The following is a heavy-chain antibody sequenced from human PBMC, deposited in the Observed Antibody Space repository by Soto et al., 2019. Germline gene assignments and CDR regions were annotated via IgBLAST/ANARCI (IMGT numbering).Heavy chain of an antibody. CDR1: GFTFSSYS. J-gene: IGHJ3*02. CDR3: ARDRDGSGSYSAFDI. Sequence: SGGSLRLSCAASGFTFSSYSMNWVRQAPGKGLEWVSYISSSSSTIYYADSVKGRFTISRDNAKNSLYLQMNSLRAEDTAVYYCARDRDGSGSYSAFDIWGQGTMVTVSS. D-gene: IGHD3-10*01. CDR2: ISSSSSTI. V-gene: IGHV3-48*01.